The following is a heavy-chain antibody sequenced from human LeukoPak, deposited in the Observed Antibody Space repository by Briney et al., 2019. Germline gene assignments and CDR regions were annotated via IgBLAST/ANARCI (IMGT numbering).Heavy chain of an antibody. Sequence: PGGSLRLSCAASGFTFSSYGMHWVRQAPGKGLEWVAFIRYDGSDKYYADSVRGRFTISRGNSKNTLYLQMNSLRTEDTAVYYCQGGNSGYDLLGYFDYWGQGTLVTVSS. J-gene: IGHJ4*02. CDR1: GFTFSSYG. CDR2: IRYDGSDK. CDR3: QGGNSGYDLLGYFDY. D-gene: IGHD5-12*01. V-gene: IGHV3-30*02.